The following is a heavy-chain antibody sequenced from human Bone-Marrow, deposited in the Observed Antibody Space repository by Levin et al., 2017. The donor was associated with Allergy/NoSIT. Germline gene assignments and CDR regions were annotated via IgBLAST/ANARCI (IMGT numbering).Heavy chain of an antibody. J-gene: IGHJ4*02. Sequence: GESLKISCKASGYTFANYAINWVRQAPGQGLEWMGWINTNTGNPTYAQGFTGRFVFSLDTSVSTTYLQISSLTAEDTAVYYCARVGHFGDYEPYWGQGTLVTVSS. CDR3: ARVGHFGDYEPY. CDR1: GYTFANYA. D-gene: IGHD4-17*01. V-gene: IGHV7-4-1*02. CDR2: INTNTGNP.